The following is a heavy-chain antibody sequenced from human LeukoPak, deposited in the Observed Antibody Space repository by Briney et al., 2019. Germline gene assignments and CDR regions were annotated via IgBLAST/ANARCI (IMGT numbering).Heavy chain of an antibody. CDR3: ARKGVSDLYYFDS. CDR1: GGSISSYY. J-gene: IGHJ4*02. D-gene: IGHD3-16*01. Sequence: SETLSLTCTVSGGSISSYYWSWIRQPPGKGLEWMGNIYYSGSTNYNSSLKSRVTISVDTSKNQISLKLRSVTAAGTAVYYCARKGVSDLYYFDSWGQGTLVTVSS. V-gene: IGHV4-59*08. CDR2: IYYSGST.